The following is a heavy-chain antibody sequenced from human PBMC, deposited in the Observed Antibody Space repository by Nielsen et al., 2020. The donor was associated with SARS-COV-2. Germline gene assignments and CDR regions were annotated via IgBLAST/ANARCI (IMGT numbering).Heavy chain of an antibody. CDR2: IVVGTGNT. D-gene: IGHD3-10*01. CDR3: ATESFGELLSWFDP. J-gene: IGHJ5*02. CDR1: GFTFSSSA. V-gene: IGHV1-58*01. Sequence: SVKVSCKASGFTFSSSAVQWVRQAPGQRLEWIGWIVVGTGNTDYAQKFQERVTITRDMSTSTAYMELSSLRSEDTAVYYCATESFGELLSWFDPWGQGTLVTVSS.